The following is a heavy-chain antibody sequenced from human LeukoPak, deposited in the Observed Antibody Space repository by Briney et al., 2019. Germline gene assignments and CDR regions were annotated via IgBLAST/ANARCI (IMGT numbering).Heavy chain of an antibody. D-gene: IGHD5-18*01. CDR3: ARVRGYSYGSLYASYYYYMDV. CDR1: GGTFSSYA. Sequence: SVKVSCKASGGTFSSYAISWVRQAPGQGLEWMGRIIPIFGTANYAQKFQGRVTITTDESTSTAYMELSSLRSEDTAVYYCARVRGYSYGSLYASYYYYMDVWGKGTTVTVSS. V-gene: IGHV1-69*05. J-gene: IGHJ6*03. CDR2: IIPIFGTA.